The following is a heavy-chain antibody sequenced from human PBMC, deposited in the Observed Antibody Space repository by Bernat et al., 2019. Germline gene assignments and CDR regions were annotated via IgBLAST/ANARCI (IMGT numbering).Heavy chain of an antibody. J-gene: IGHJ2*01. CDR1: GFTVSSNY. D-gene: IGHD3-9*01. CDR2: IYSGGST. V-gene: IGHV3-53*01. Sequence: EVQLVESGGGLIQPGGSLRLSCTASGFTVSSNYMSWVRQAPGKGLEWVSVIYSGGSTYYADSVKGRFTISRANSRNTRNLKRNSLRAGETAVYYGAREGTYSDILPGYSGNWYFVLWGRGTLVTVSS. CDR3: AREGTYSDILPGYSGNWYFVL.